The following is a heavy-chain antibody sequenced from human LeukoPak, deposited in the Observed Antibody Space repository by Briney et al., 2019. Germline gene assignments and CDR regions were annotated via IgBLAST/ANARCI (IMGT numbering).Heavy chain of an antibody. CDR1: GGSFSGYY. V-gene: IGHV4-34*01. Sequence: SETLSLTCAVYGGSFSGYYWSWIRQPPGKGLEWIGEINHSGSTNYNPSLKSRVTISVDTSKNQFSLKLSSVTAADTAVYYCARAGYGSGSYYVGEYYFDYWGQGTLVTVSS. J-gene: IGHJ4*02. D-gene: IGHD3-10*01. CDR2: INHSGST. CDR3: ARAGYGSGSYYVGEYYFDY.